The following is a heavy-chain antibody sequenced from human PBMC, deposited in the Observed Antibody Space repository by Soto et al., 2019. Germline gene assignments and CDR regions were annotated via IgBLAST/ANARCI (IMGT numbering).Heavy chain of an antibody. CDR1: GFIFSSYG. D-gene: IGHD2-15*01. J-gene: IGHJ4*02. V-gene: IGHV3-33*01. CDR2: VWYDGSNK. CDR3: ARQGANSDFDY. Sequence: QVQLVESGGGVVQPGRSLRLSCVASGFIFSSYGMHWVRQAPGKGLEWVAVVWYDGSNKYYADSVKGRFTISRDNSKNTVSMQMNSLRAEDTAVYYCARQGANSDFDYWGQGTLVTVSS.